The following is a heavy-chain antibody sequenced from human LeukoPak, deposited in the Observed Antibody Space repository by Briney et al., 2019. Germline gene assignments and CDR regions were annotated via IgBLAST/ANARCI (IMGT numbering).Heavy chain of an antibody. CDR2: IYTSGST. CDR3: ARVRRRYFDWLLAGYYFDY. D-gene: IGHD3-9*01. J-gene: IGHJ4*02. V-gene: IGHV4-4*07. Sequence: SSETLSLTCTVSGGSISSYYWSWIRQPAGKGLEWIGRIYTSGSTNYNPSLKSRVTMSVDTSKNQFSLKLSSVTAADTAVYYCARVRRRYFDWLLAGYYFDYWGQGTLVTVSS. CDR1: GGSISSYY.